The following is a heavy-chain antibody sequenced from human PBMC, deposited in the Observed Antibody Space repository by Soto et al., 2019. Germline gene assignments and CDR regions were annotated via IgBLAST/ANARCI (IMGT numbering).Heavy chain of an antibody. CDR2: ITNSGTYT. J-gene: IGHJ4*02. CDR1: PYSFSSYD. V-gene: IGHV3-21*02. D-gene: IGHD3-3*01. CDR3: ARVTIRLLEWFADY. Sequence: DVQLEESGGGLVEPGGSLRLSCVGSPYSFSSYDMNWVRQVPGKGLEWVASITNSGTYTYYADSVKGRFTISRDNARASLYLQMDSLRAEDTAVYFCARVTIRLLEWFADYWGQGTLVTVSA.